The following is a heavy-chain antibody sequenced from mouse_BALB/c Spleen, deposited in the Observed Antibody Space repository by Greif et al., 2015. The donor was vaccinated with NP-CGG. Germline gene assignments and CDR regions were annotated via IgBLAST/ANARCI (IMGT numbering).Heavy chain of an antibody. Sequence: VQLQQSGAELVRPGSSVKISCKASGYAFSSYWMNWVKQRPGQGLEWIGQIYPGDGDTNYNGKFKGKATLTADKSSSTAYMQLSSLTSEDSAVYFCAREDYGNRYFDVWGAGTTVTVSS. D-gene: IGHD1-1*01. CDR1: GYAFSSYW. V-gene: IGHV1-80*01. J-gene: IGHJ1*01. CDR3: AREDYGNRYFDV. CDR2: IYPGDGDT.